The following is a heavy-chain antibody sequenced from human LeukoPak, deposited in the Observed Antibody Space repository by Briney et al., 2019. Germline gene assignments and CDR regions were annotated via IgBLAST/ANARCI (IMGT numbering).Heavy chain of an antibody. CDR3: ARGKYYDYVWGSYRYTFFDY. CDR2: INHSGST. J-gene: IGHJ4*02. Sequence: SETLSLTCAVYGGSFSGYYWSWIRQPPGKGLEWIGEINHSGSTNYNPSLKSRVTISVDTSKNQFSLKLSSVTAADTAVYYRARGKYYDYVWGSYRYTFFDYWGQGTLVTVSS. V-gene: IGHV4-34*01. CDR1: GGSFSGYY. D-gene: IGHD3-16*02.